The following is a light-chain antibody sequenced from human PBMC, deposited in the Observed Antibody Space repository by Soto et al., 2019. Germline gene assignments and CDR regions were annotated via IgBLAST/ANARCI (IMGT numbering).Light chain of an antibody. Sequence: DIQMTQSPSSLSASVGDRVTITCQASQDINNFLNWYQQKPGKAPKLLIYVAFSLETGVPSRFTGSGSGTDFSLTISSLQPEDVATYYCQQHDDLPFTFGPGTTVDVK. V-gene: IGKV1-33*01. J-gene: IGKJ3*01. CDR3: QQHDDLPFT. CDR1: QDINNF. CDR2: VAF.